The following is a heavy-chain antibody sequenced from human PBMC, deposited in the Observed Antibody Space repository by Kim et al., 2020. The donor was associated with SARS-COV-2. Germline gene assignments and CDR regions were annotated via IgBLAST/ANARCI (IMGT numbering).Heavy chain of an antibody. CDR2: ISSTGSTI. CDR1: GFTFSSYE. D-gene: IGHD6-13*01. J-gene: IGHJ4*02. V-gene: IGHV3-48*03. Sequence: GGSLRLSCAASGFTFSSYEVNWVRQAPGKGLEWISYISSTGSTIYYADSVKGRFTISRDNAQKSVFLQMNSLRAEDTAVYYCARGYSTSWYCDYWGQGTLVTVSS. CDR3: ARGYSTSWYCDY.